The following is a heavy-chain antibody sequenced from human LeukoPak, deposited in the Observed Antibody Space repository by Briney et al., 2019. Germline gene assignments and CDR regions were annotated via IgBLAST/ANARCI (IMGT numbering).Heavy chain of an antibody. V-gene: IGHV1-69*05. D-gene: IGHD6-13*01. CDR1: GGTFSSYA. CDR2: IIPIFGTA. CDR3: ARGVSSSWYPVSSYYYYYYMDV. Sequence: SVKVSCKASGGTFSSYAISWVRQAPGQGLEWMGGIIPIFGTANYAQKFQGRVTITRNTSISTAYMELSSLRSEDTAVYYCARGVSSSWYPVSSYYYYYYMDVWGKRTTVTVSS. J-gene: IGHJ6*03.